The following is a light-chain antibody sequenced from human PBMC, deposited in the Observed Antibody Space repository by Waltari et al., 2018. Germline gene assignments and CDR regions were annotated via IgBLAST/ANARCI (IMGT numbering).Light chain of an antibody. V-gene: IGLV2-14*01. CDR3: NSYTSSSTHV. CDR2: EVS. J-gene: IGLJ1*01. Sequence: QSALTQPASVSGSPGQSITIPCTGTRDDVGGFDYVSWYQHHPGRAPKLVIYEVSSRPSGVSDRCSGSKSGNTASLTISGLQPDDEADYYCNSYTSSSTHVFGTGTKVSVL. CDR1: RDDVGGFDY.